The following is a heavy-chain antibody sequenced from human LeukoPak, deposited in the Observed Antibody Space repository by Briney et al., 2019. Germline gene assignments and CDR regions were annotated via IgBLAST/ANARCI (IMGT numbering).Heavy chain of an antibody. V-gene: IGHV4-61*02. CDR1: GGSISSRSFQ. CDR3: ARSDYGDYVFDY. CDR2: IYTSGTT. D-gene: IGHD4-17*01. Sequence: PSQTLSLTCTVCGGSISSRSFQWSWIRQPAGKGLEWIGRIYTSGTTNYNPSLKSRVSISVDTSKNRISLKLSSVTAADTAVYYCARSDYGDYVFDYWGQGTLVTVSS. J-gene: IGHJ4*02.